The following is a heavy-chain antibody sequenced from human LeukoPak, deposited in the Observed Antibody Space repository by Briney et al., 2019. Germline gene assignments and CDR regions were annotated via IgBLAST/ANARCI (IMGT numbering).Heavy chain of an antibody. CDR2: IYYSGST. Sequence: PSETLSLTCTVSSGSISTSNYFWGWIRQPPGKGLEWIGSIYYSGSTSYSPSFQGQVTISADKSISTAYLQWSSLKASDTAMYYCARHMLPTLGGFDYWGQGTLVTVSS. CDR1: SGSISTSNYF. D-gene: IGHD4/OR15-4a*01. V-gene: IGHV4-39*07. J-gene: IGHJ4*02. CDR3: ARHMLPTLGGFDY.